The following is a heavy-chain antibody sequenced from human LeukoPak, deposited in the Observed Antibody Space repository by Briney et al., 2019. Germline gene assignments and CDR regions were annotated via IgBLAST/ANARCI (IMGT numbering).Heavy chain of an antibody. CDR2: IKQDGSEK. CDR3: AREVVPSRGGYFDY. CDR1: GFTFSSYW. V-gene: IGHV3-7*01. J-gene: IGHJ4*02. D-gene: IGHD2-2*01. Sequence: TGGSLRLSCAASGFTFSSYWMSWVRQAPGKGLEWVANIKQDGSEKYYVDSVKGRFTISRDNAKNSLYLQMNSLRAEDTAVYHCAREVVPSRGGYFDYWGQGTPVAVSS.